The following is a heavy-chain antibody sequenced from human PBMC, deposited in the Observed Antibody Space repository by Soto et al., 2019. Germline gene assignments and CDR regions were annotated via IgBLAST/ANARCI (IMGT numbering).Heavy chain of an antibody. CDR2: IYTSGST. V-gene: IGHV4-4*07. Sequence: SETLSLTCTVSGGSISSYYWSWIRQPAGKGLEWIGRIYTSGSTNYNPSLKSRVTMSVDTSKNQFSLKLSSVTAADTAVYYCARDPTIFGVIRKAFDIWGQGTMVTVSS. CDR3: ARDPTIFGVIRKAFDI. CDR1: GGSISSYY. J-gene: IGHJ3*02. D-gene: IGHD3-3*01.